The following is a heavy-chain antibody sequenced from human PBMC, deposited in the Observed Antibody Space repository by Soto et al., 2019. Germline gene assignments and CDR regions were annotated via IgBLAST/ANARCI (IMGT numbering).Heavy chain of an antibody. CDR1: GYTFITYG. CDR2: ISTYNGNT. V-gene: IGHV1-18*01. J-gene: IGHJ4*02. CDR3: ARGPTDYYDNSANYFLDY. Sequence: QVQLVQSGAEVNKPGASVKVSCKASGYTFITYGVSWVRQAPGQGLDWLGWISTYNGNTRYAERLQGRVTMTTDTTTNTAYMELRNPRSDATAVYYCARGPTDYYDNSANYFLDYWGQGTMVTVSS. D-gene: IGHD3-22*01.